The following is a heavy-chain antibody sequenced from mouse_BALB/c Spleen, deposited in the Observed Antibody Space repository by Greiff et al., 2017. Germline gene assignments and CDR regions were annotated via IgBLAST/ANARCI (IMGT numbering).Heavy chain of an antibody. V-gene: IGHV5-9*03. CDR3: ARYTGNGFAY. CDR2: ISSGGGNT. D-gene: IGHD4-1*01. Sequence: EVKLVESGGGLVKPGGSLKLSCAASGFTFSSYTMSWVRQTPEKRLEWVATISSGGGNTYYPDSVKGRFTISRDNAKNNLYLQMSSLRSEDTALYDCARYTGNGFAYWGQGTLVTVSA. CDR1: GFTFSSYT. J-gene: IGHJ3*01.